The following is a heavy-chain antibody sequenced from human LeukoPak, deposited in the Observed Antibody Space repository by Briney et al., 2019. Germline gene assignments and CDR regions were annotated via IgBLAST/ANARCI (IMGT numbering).Heavy chain of an antibody. Sequence: SETLSLTCTVSGGSISSSSYYWGWIRRPPGKGLEWIGSIYYSGSTYYNPSLKRRVTISVDTSKNQFSLKLSSVTAADTAVYYCQGNIPAFDIWGQGTMVTVSS. J-gene: IGHJ3*02. CDR2: IYYSGST. CDR1: GGSISSSSYY. CDR3: QGNIPAFDI. V-gene: IGHV4-39*01. D-gene: IGHD2/OR15-2a*01.